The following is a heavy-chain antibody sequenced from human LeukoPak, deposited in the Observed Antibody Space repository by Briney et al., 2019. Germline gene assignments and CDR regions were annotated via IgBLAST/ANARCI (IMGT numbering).Heavy chain of an antibody. CDR2: ISASGHYT. Sequence: GGSLRLSCEVSGFTFGNSAMSWVRQAPGKGLEWISGISASGHYTYTADSLKGRFTISRDNSKNTLYLQMNSLRAEDTALYYCAKDGSWGDYYFYFYIDVWGKGTTVTVSS. J-gene: IGHJ6*03. V-gene: IGHV3-23*01. CDR3: AKDGSWGDYYFYFYIDV. D-gene: IGHD3-16*01. CDR1: GFTFGNSA.